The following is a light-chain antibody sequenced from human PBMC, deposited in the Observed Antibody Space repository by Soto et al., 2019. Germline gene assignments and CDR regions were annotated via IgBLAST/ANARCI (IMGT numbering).Light chain of an antibody. J-gene: IGLJ2*01. CDR1: SSDVGGYNY. CDR2: EVS. CDR3: SSYTSSRGVV. V-gene: IGLV2-14*01. Sequence: QSALTQPASVSGSPGQSITISCTGTSSDVGGYNYVSWYQQHPGKAPKLMIYEVSNRPSGVSNRFSGSKSGNTASLTISGLQAEDEAVYYCSSYTSSRGVVFGGGTKLTVL.